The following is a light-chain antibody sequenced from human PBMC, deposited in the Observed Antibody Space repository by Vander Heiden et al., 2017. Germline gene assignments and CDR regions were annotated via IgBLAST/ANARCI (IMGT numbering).Light chain of an antibody. CDR2: DAS. J-gene: IGKJ5*01. CDR3: QQYDNLPT. Sequence: DIQMTQSPSSLSASVGDRVTITCQASQDISNYLNWYQQKPGKAPKLLIYDASNVETGVPSRFSGSGSGTDITITISSLQPEDIATYYCQQYDNLPTFGQGTRLEIK. CDR1: QDISNY. V-gene: IGKV1-33*01.